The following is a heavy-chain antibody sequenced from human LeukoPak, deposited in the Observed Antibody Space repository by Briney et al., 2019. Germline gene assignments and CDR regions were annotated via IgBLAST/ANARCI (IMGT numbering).Heavy chain of an antibody. CDR2: INHSGST. D-gene: IGHD3-16*01. CDR3: ARRWVYDKRAFDA. J-gene: IGHJ3*01. Sequence: SETLSLTCAVYGGSFSGYYWNWIRQPPGKGLEWIGEINHSGSTYYNPSLKSRVTISVDTSKNQFSLNLSSVTAADTAVYYCARRWVYDKRAFDAWGQGTMVTVSS. V-gene: IGHV4-34*01. CDR1: GGSFSGYY.